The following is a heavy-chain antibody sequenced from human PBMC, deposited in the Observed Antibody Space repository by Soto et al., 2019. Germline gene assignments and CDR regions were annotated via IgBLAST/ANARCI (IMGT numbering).Heavy chain of an antibody. J-gene: IGHJ6*02. Sequence: GGSLRLSCAASGFTLSSYGMHWVRQAPGKGLEWVAVISYDGSNKYYADSVKGRFTISRDNSKNTLYLQMSSLRAEDTAVYYCVKDGSSGWPYFYDMDVWGQGTTVTVSS. D-gene: IGHD6-19*01. CDR3: VKDGSSGWPYFYDMDV. V-gene: IGHV3-30*18. CDR2: ISYDGSNK. CDR1: GFTLSSYG.